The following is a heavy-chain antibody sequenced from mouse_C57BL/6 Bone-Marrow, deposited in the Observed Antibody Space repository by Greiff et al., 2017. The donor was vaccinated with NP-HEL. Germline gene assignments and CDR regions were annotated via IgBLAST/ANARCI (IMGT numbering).Heavy chain of an antibody. V-gene: IGHV14-4*01. D-gene: IGHD1-1*01. J-gene: IGHJ4*01. CDR2: IDPENGDT. CDR1: GFNIKDDY. CDR3: TTGGSSPYAMDY. Sequence: EVHLVESGAELVRPGASVKLSCTVSGFNIKDDYMHWVKQRPEQGLEWIGWIDPENGDTEYASNFQGRATITADKSSNTAYLQLSSLISEDTAVDYCTTGGSSPYAMDYWGQGTSVTVSS.